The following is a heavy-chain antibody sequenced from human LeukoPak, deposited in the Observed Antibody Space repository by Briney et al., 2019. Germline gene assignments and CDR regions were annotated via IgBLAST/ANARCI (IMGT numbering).Heavy chain of an antibody. J-gene: IGHJ6*03. CDR1: GFTFSSYG. CDR2: IRYDGSNK. D-gene: IGHD3-10*01. Sequence: PGGSLRLSCVASGFTFSSYGMHWVRQAPGKGLEWVAFIRYDGSNKYYADSVKGRFTISRDNSKNTLYLQMNSLRAEDTAVYYCAKDGILWFGELWYYYYYYYMDVWGKGTTVTISS. CDR3: AKDGILWFGELWYYYYYYYMDV. V-gene: IGHV3-30*02.